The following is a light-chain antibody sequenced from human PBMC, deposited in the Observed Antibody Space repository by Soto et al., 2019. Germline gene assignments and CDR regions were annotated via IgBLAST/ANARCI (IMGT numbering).Light chain of an antibody. V-gene: IGKV3D-20*02. CDR2: DAS. J-gene: IGKJ2*01. CDR1: QSVSNDF. Sequence: EIVLTQSPGILSLSPGERATLSCRASQSVSNDFLAWYQQKPGQAPRLLIYDASSRATGIPARFSGSGSGTEFTLTISSLQSEDFVVYYCQQRSDWPRTFGQGTKVDI. CDR3: QQRSDWPRT.